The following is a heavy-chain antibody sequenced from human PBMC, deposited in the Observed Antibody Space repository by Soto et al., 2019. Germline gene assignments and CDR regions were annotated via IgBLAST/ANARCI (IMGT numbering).Heavy chain of an antibody. Sequence: SETLSLTCTVSGGSISSGGYYWSWIRQHPGKGLEWVGYIYYSGSTYYNPSLKSRVTISVDTSKNQFSLKLSSVTAADTAVYYCAIFQWLQVGPAYNWFGPWGKGTLVT. CDR3: AIFQWLQVGPAYNWFGP. CDR1: GGSISSGGYY. CDR2: IYYSGST. D-gene: IGHD6-19*01. V-gene: IGHV4-31*03. J-gene: IGHJ5*02.